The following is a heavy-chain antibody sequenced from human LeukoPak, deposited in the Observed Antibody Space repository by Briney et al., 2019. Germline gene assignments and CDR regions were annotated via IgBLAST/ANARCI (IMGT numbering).Heavy chain of an antibody. CDR3: ARSEMGYYNYYTDV. V-gene: IGHV3-21*01. CDR2: ISSSGSYI. CDR1: GFTFSSYN. Sequence: GGSLRLSCAASGFTFSSYNMNWVRQAPGKGLEWVSFISSSGSYIYYADSVKGRFTISRDNAKNSLYLQMSSLRAEDTAVYYCARSEMGYYNYYTDVWGKGTTVTISS. J-gene: IGHJ6*03. D-gene: IGHD5-24*01.